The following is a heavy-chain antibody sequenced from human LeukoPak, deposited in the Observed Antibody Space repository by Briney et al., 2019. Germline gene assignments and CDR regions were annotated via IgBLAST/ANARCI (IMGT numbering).Heavy chain of an antibody. CDR1: GFTFSTYA. D-gene: IGHD2-15*01. CDR2: ISGSGGRT. Sequence: GGSLRLSCAASGFTFSTYAVSWVRQAPGKGLEWVSNISGSGGRTYYADSVKGRFTISRDNAKNSLFLQMNSLRAEDTAVYYCARVLRYCSGGNCYSGGLGYMDVWGKGTTVTISS. CDR3: ARVLRYCSGGNCYSGGLGYMDV. V-gene: IGHV3-23*01. J-gene: IGHJ6*03.